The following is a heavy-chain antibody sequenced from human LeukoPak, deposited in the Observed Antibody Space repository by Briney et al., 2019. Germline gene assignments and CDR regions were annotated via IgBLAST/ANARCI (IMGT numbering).Heavy chain of an antibody. Sequence: ASVTVSCKASGYTFTGYYMHWVRQAPGQGLEWMGWINPNSGGTNYAQKFQGRVTVTRDTSISTAYMELSRLRSDDTAVYYWARQYETGQSWFDPWGQGTLVTVSS. CDR1: GYTFTGYY. CDR2: INPNSGGT. V-gene: IGHV1-2*02. CDR3: ARQYETGQSWFDP. D-gene: IGHD1-14*01. J-gene: IGHJ5*02.